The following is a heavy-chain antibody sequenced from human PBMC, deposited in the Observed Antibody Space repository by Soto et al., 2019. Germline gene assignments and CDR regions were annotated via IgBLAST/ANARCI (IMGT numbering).Heavy chain of an antibody. Sequence: GGSLRLSCAASGFTFSSYGMHWVRQAPGKGLEWVAVISYDGSNKYYADSVKGRFTISRDNSKNTLYLQMNSLRAEDTAVYYCAKLFSGGSYSYYGMDVWGQGTTVTVSS. CDR2: ISYDGSNK. CDR1: GFTFSSYG. J-gene: IGHJ6*02. D-gene: IGHD2-15*01. V-gene: IGHV3-30*18. CDR3: AKLFSGGSYSYYGMDV.